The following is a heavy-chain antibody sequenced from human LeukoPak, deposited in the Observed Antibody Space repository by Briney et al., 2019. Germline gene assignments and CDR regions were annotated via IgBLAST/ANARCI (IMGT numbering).Heavy chain of an antibody. CDR3: ARVPGIVITHYAFDI. CDR1: GGSFSGYY. D-gene: IGHD3-16*01. CDR2: INHSGRI. J-gene: IGHJ3*02. V-gene: IGHV4-34*01. Sequence: SETLSLTCAVYGGSFSGYYWSWIRQPPEKGLEWIGEINHSGRIQYNPSLKSRVTISVDTSKNQFSPNLSSVTAADTAVYYCARVPGIVITHYAFDIWGQGTMVTVSS.